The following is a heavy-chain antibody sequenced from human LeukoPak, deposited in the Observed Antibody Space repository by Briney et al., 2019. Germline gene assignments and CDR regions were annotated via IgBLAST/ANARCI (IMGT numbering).Heavy chain of an antibody. CDR2: IYTSGST. Sequence: SQTLSLTCTVSGGSISSGSYYWSWIRQPAGKGLEWIGRIYTSGSTNYNPSLESRVTISVDTSKNQFSLKLSSVTAADTAVYYCAREEGGYNYADLYYFDYWGQGTLVTVSS. CDR3: AREEGGYNYADLYYFDY. J-gene: IGHJ4*02. V-gene: IGHV4-61*02. D-gene: IGHD5-24*01. CDR1: GGSISSGSYY.